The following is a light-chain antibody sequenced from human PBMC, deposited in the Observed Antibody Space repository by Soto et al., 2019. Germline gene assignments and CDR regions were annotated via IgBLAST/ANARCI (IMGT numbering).Light chain of an antibody. CDR3: CSYAGNSNV. Sequence: QSALTQPASVSGSPGQSITISCTGTSSDVGSYNLVSWYQQFPDKAPNIMIFEVTKRPSGVSSRFSGSKSGNTASLTISGLQSDDEADYYCCSYAGNSNVFGTGTKVTVL. CDR1: SSDVGSYNL. J-gene: IGLJ1*01. V-gene: IGLV2-23*02. CDR2: EVT.